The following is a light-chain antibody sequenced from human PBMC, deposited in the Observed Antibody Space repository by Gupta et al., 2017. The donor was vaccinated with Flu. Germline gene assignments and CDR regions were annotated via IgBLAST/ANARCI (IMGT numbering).Light chain of an antibody. Sequence: EIVLTQSPATLSLSPGERATLSCMASQSVSSYLAWYQQKPGQTPRLLIYDASNRATGVPARFSGSGSGTDFTLTISSLEPEDFAVYYCQRRSNWPPFTFGPGTKVDIK. CDR3: QRRSNWPPFT. CDR1: QSVSSY. V-gene: IGKV3-11*01. CDR2: DAS. J-gene: IGKJ3*01.